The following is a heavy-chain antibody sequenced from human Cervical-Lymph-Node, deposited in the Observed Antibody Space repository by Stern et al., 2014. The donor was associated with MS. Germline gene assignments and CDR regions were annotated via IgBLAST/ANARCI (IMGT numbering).Heavy chain of an antibody. CDR2: IYTTGST. V-gene: IGHV4-61*02. Sequence: VQLVESGPGLVKPSQTLSLTCTVSGGSVGSGSYDWSWIRQPAGKGLEWIGRIYTTGSTYYKPSLKSRVSLSIDTSKNQFSLKLTSVTAADTAVYYCARDKEDTNMAFRYFDNWGQGTLVTVSS. CDR3: ARDKEDTNMAFRYFDN. D-gene: IGHD5-18*01. J-gene: IGHJ4*02. CDR1: GGSVGSGSYD.